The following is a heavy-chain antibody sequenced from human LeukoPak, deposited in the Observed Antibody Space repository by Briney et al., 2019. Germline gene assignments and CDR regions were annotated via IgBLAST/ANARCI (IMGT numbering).Heavy chain of an antibody. V-gene: IGHV4-4*07. CDR2: ISTSGNT. J-gene: IGHJ5*02. Sequence: SETLSLTCTVSGDSISSYYWSWIRQPAGKGLEWIGHISTSGNTDYNPSLKSRVTMSVDTSKNQFSLKLSSVTAADTAVYYCARDPTTWWFDPWGQGTLVTVSS. CDR1: GDSISSYY. D-gene: IGHD1-26*01. CDR3: ARDPTTWWFDP.